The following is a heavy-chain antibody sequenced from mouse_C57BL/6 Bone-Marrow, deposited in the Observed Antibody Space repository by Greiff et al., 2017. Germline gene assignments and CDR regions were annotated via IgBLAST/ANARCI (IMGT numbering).Heavy chain of an antibody. CDR2: IDPETGGT. CDR3: TRRGDFSYYNY. Sequence: LQESGAELVRPGASVTLSCKASGYTFTDYEMHWVKQTPVHGLEWIGAIDPETGGTAYNQKFKGKAILTADKSSSTAYMELRSLTSEDSAVYYCTRRGDFSYYNYWGQGTTLTVSS. CDR1: GYTFTDYE. V-gene: IGHV1-15*01. D-gene: IGHD1-1*01. J-gene: IGHJ2*01.